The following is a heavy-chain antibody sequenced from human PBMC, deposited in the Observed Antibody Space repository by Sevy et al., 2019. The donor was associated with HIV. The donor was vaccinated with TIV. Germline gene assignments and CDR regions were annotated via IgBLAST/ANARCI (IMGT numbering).Heavy chain of an antibody. D-gene: IGHD6-13*01. CDR3: TTDSGYSSSAGYYYYGMDV. CDR2: IKSKTDGGTT. J-gene: IGHJ6*02. CDR1: GFTFSNAW. V-gene: IGHV3-15*07. Sequence: GGSLRLSCAASGFTFSNAWMNWVRQAPGKGLEWVGRIKSKTDGGTTYYAAPVKGRFTISRDDSKNTLYLQMNSLKTEDTAVYYCTTDSGYSSSAGYYYYGMDVWGQGTTVTVSS.